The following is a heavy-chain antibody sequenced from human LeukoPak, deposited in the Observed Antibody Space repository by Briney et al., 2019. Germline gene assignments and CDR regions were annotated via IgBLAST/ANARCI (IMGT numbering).Heavy chain of an antibody. J-gene: IGHJ4*02. Sequence: PGGSLRLSCAASGFTFSDYHMSWIRQAPGKGLEWVSYISSSGSTIYYADSVKGRFTISRDNAKNSLYLQMNSLRAEDTAVYYCARDRSDSYYFDYWGQGTLVTVSS. V-gene: IGHV3-11*01. CDR3: ARDRSDSYYFDY. CDR2: ISSSGSTI. D-gene: IGHD2-21*01. CDR1: GFTFSDYH.